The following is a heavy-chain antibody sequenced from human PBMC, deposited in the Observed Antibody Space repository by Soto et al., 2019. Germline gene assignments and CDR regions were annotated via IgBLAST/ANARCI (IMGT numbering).Heavy chain of an antibody. CDR1: GFSVTNDW. D-gene: IGHD3-10*01. CDR2: IDPSDSYA. Sequence: GESLKISCKGSGFSVTNDWITWVRQMPGKGLEWMGRIDPSDSYADHGPSFQGHVSISADRSMSTVYLQWNSLGASDTAMYYCAGGGVRGVITRTRDYYGMDVWGQGTTVTVSS. V-gene: IGHV5-10-1*01. J-gene: IGHJ6*02. CDR3: AGGGVRGVITRTRDYYGMDV.